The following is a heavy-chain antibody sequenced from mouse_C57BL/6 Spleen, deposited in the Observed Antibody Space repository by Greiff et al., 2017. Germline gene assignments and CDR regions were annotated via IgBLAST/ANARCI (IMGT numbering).Heavy chain of an antibody. CDR1: GYTFTSYG. J-gene: IGHJ4*01. D-gene: IGHD2-4*01. CDR3: ARSDDYEYAMDY. CDR2: IYPRSGNT. V-gene: IGHV1-81*01. Sequence: QVQLQQSGAELARPGASVKLSCKASGYTFTSYGISWVKQRTGQGLEWIGEIYPRSGNTYYNEKFKGKVTLTADKSSSTAYMELRSLTSEDSAVYFCARSDDYEYAMDYWGQGTSVTVSS.